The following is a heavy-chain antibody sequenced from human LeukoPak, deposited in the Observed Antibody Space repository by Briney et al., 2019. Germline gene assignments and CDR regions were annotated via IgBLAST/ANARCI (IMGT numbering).Heavy chain of an antibody. J-gene: IGHJ6*02. D-gene: IGHD5-12*01. V-gene: IGHV3-33*05. CDR2: ISYDGSNK. Sequence: GGSLRLSCAASGFTFSSYGMHWVRQAPGKGLEWVAVISYDGSNKYYADSVKGRFTISRDNSKNTLYLQMNSLRAEDTAVYYCARERAWLHYYYGMDVWGQGTTVTVSS. CDR1: GFTFSSYG. CDR3: ARERAWLHYYYGMDV.